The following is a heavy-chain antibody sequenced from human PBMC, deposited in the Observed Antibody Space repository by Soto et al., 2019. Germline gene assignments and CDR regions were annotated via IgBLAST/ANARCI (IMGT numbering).Heavy chain of an antibody. D-gene: IGHD6-19*01. J-gene: IGHJ6*02. V-gene: IGHV3-7*05. Sequence: EVRLMESGGGLVQPGGSLRLSCAASGFTFSGYWMSWARQAPGKGLEWVANIKQDGSEKYSVDSVKGRFTISRDNAQDSVYWQMNSLRVEDTVIYYCAGEWGSGCFGQDYWGMDVWGQGTTVIVSS. CDR1: GFTFSGYW. CDR2: IKQDGSEK. CDR3: AGEWGSGCFGQDYWGMDV.